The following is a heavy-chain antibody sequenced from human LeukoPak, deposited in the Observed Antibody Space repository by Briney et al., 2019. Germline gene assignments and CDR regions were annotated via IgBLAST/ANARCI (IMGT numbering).Heavy chain of an antibody. V-gene: IGHV3-30-3*01. CDR3: ARPIVVPAADYYYYYGMDV. D-gene: IGHD2-2*01. CDR1: RFTFSSYA. Sequence: PGGSLTLSCAASRFTFSSYAMHWVRQAPGKGLEWVAVISYDGSNKYYADSVKGRFTIARDNSKNTLYLQMNSLRAEDTAVYYCARPIVVPAADYYYYYGMDVWGQGTTVTVSS. J-gene: IGHJ6*02. CDR2: ISYDGSNK.